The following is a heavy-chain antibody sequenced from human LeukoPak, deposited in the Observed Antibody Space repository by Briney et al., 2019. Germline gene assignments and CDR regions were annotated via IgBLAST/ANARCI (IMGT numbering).Heavy chain of an antibody. D-gene: IGHD1-26*01. V-gene: IGHV3-21*01. Sequence: GGSLRLSCAASGFTFSSYNINWVRQAPGKGLEWVSSISSSSSYIYYADSVKGRFTISRDNAKNSLYLQMNSLRAEDTAVYYCARERSIGSLDYWGQGTLVTVSS. CDR1: GFTFSSYN. J-gene: IGHJ4*02. CDR2: ISSSSSYI. CDR3: ARERSIGSLDY.